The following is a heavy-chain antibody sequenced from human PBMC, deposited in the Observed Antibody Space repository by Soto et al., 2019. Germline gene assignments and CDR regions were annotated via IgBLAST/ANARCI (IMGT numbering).Heavy chain of an antibody. CDR3: ARAGDYYDSSGYYPGAFGI. CDR1: GGTFSSYA. CDR2: IIPIFGTA. V-gene: IGHV1-69*13. J-gene: IGHJ3*02. Sequence: SVKVSCKASGGTFSSYAISWVRQAPGQGLEWMGGIIPIFGTANYAQKFQGRVTITADESTSTAYMELSSLRSEDTAVYYCARAGDYYDSSGYYPGAFGIWGQGTMVTVSS. D-gene: IGHD3-22*01.